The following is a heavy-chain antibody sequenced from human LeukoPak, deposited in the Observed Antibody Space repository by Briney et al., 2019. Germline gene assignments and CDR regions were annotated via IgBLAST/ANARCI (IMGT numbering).Heavy chain of an antibody. D-gene: IGHD1-26*01. J-gene: IGHJ4*02. CDR3: ATIVGATESNFDY. CDR2: INHSGST. Sequence: SETLSLTCAVYGGSFSGYYWSWIRQPPGKGLEWIGEINHSGSTNYNPSLKSRVTISVDTSKNQFSLKLSSVTAADTAVYYCATIVGATESNFDYCGQGTLVTVSS. CDR1: GGSFSGYY. V-gene: IGHV4-34*01.